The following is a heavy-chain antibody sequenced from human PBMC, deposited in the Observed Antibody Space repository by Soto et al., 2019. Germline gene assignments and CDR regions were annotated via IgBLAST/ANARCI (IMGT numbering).Heavy chain of an antibody. V-gene: IGHV3-48*03. CDR1: GFTFSSYE. Sequence: EVQLVESGGGLVQPGGSLRLSCAASGFTFSSYEMNWVRQAPGKGLEWVSYISSSGSTIYYADSVKGRFTISRDNAKNSLYLQMNSLRAEDTAVYYCARDKFESGYSYGYFYYYYGMDVWGQGTTVTVSS. CDR3: ARDKFESGYSYGYFYYYYGMDV. CDR2: ISSSGSTI. J-gene: IGHJ6*02. D-gene: IGHD5-18*01.